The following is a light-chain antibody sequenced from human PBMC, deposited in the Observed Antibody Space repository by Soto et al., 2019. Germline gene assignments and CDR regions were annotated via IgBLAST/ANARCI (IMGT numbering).Light chain of an antibody. CDR2: DAS. CDR3: QQSWT. CDR1: QSISSW. Sequence: DIQMTQSPSTLSASVGDRVTITCRASQSISSWLAWYQQKPGKAPKLLIYDASSLESGVPSRFGGSGSGTEFTLTISSLQPDDFATYYCQQSWTFGQGTKVEIK. V-gene: IGKV1-5*01. J-gene: IGKJ1*01.